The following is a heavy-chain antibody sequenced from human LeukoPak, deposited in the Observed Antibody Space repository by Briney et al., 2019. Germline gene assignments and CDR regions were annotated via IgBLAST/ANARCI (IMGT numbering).Heavy chain of an antibody. CDR1: GYTFTGYY. V-gene: IGHV1-2*02. Sequence: ASVKVSCKASGYTFTGYYMHWVRQAPGQGLEWMGWINPNSGGTNYAQKFQGRVTMTRDTSISTAYMELSRLRSDDTAVYYCARGSLTDYGDYIFDYWGQGTLVTVSS. D-gene: IGHD4-17*01. J-gene: IGHJ4*02. CDR3: ARGSLTDYGDYIFDY. CDR2: INPNSGGT.